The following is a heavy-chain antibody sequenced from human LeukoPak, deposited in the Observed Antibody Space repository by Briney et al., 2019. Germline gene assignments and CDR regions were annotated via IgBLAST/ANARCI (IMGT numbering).Heavy chain of an antibody. CDR2: ISAYNGNT. Sequence: ASVKVSCKASGYTFTSYGISWVRQAPGQGLEWMGWISAYNGNTNYAQKLQGRVTVTTDTSTSTAYMELRSLRSDDTAVYYCARVDLTGTTDYFDYWGQGTLVTVSS. J-gene: IGHJ4*02. V-gene: IGHV1-18*01. CDR3: ARVDLTGTTDYFDY. D-gene: IGHD1-7*01. CDR1: GYTFTSYG.